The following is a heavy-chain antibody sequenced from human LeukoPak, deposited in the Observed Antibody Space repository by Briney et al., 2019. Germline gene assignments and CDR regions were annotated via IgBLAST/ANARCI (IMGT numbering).Heavy chain of an antibody. J-gene: IGHJ3*02. CDR3: ARDVDCSSTSCNVFAFDI. D-gene: IGHD2-2*01. Sequence: SETLSLTCAVSGYSISSGYYWGWIRQPPGKGLEWIGSIYQSGSTYYNPSLKSRVTISLDTSKNQFSLKLSSVTAADTAVYYCARDVDCSSTSCNVFAFDIWGQGTMVTVSS. CDR1: GYSISSGYY. V-gene: IGHV4-38-2*02. CDR2: IYQSGST.